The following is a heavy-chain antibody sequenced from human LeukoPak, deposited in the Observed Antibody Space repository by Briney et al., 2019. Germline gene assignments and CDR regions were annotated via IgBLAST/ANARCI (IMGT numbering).Heavy chain of an antibody. CDR3: AKSLGYYDSSGYDFDY. J-gene: IGHJ4*02. CDR2: ISWNSGSI. V-gene: IGHV3-9*01. Sequence: TGGSLRLSCAASGFTFDDYAMHWVRQAPGKGLEWVSGISWNSGSIGYADSVKGRFTISRDNAKNSLYLQMNSLRAEDTALYYCAKSLGYYDSSGYDFDYWGQGTLVTVSS. CDR1: GFTFDDYA. D-gene: IGHD3-22*01.